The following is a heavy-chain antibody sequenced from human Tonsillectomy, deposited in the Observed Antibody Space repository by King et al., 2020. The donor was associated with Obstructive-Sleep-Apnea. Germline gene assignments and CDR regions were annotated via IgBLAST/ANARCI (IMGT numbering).Heavy chain of an antibody. CDR3: ASSHGGDY. CDR2: ISSSSSTI. J-gene: IGHJ4*02. CDR1: GFTFSSYS. Sequence: VQLVQSGGGLVQPGGSLRLSCAASGFTFSSYSMNWVRQAPGKGLEWVSYISSSSSTIYYADSVKGRFTISRDNAKNSLYLQMNSLRAEDTAVYYCASSHGGDYWGKGTLVTVSS. V-gene: IGHV3-48*04.